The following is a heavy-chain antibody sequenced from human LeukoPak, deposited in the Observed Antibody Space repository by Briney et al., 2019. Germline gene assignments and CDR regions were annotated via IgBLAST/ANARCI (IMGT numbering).Heavy chain of an antibody. V-gene: IGHV3-74*01. J-gene: IGHJ4*02. D-gene: IGHD6-19*01. CDR3: ARDMGGGWYGGLDY. Sequence: GGSLRLSCAASGFTFSNYWMHWVRQAPGKGLVWVSRISRDGSSTNYADSVKGQFTISRDNAKNTLYLQMNSLRAEDTGLYHCARDMGGGWYGGLDYWGQGTLVTVSS. CDR2: ISRDGSST. CDR1: GFTFSNYW.